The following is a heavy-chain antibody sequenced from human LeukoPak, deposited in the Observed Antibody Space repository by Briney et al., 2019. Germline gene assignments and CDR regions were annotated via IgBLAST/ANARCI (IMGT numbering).Heavy chain of an antibody. CDR2: FYYSGST. Sequence: SETLSVTCTVSGGSISSYYWSWIRQPPGKGLEWVGYFYYSGSTNYYHALMSRVTISVDTSMHQFCLKLSSVTAADTAVYYCASPTTGYSSSWYAFDIWGQGTMVTVSS. J-gene: IGHJ3*02. CDR1: GGSISSYY. V-gene: IGHV4-59*08. CDR3: ASPTTGYSSSWYAFDI. D-gene: IGHD6-13*01.